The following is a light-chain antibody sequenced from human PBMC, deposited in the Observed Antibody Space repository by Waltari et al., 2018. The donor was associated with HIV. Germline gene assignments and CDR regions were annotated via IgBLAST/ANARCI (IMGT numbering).Light chain of an antibody. J-gene: IGKJ2*01. CDR2: WAS. CDR1: QSVLYSSNNKNY. Sequence: DIVMTQSPDSLAVSLGERATINCTSSQSVLYSSNNKNYLAWYQQKPGQSPKLLIYWASTRDSGVPDRFIGSESGTDFTLTISSLQAEDVAVYYCQQYYSNPRTFGQGTKLEIK. CDR3: QQYYSNPRT. V-gene: IGKV4-1*01.